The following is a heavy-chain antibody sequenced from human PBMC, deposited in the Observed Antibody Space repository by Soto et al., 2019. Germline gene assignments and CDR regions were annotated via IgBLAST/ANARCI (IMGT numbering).Heavy chain of an antibody. V-gene: IGHV5-51*01. CDR3: ARHSGPSTDDNWFDP. D-gene: IGHD2-8*02. J-gene: IGHJ5*02. CDR1: GYSFTSYW. CDR2: IYPGDSDT. Sequence: GQSLKISCKGSGYSFTSYWIGWVRQMPGKGLEWMGIIYPGDSDTRYSPSFQGQVTISADKSISTAYLQWSSLKASDTAMYYCARHSGPSTDDNWFDPWGQGTLVTVSS.